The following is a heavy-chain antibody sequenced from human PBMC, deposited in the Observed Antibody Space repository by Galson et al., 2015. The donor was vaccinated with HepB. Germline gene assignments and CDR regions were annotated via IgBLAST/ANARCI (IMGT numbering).Heavy chain of an antibody. CDR3: ARDLGDDYYGSGSAN. V-gene: IGHV1-69*04. Sequence: SVKVSCKASGGTFSSYTISWVRQAPGQGLEWMGRIIPILGIANYAQKFQGRVTITADKSTSTAYMELSSLRSEDTAVYYCARDLGDDYYGSGSANWGQGTLVTVSS. CDR2: IIPILGIA. J-gene: IGHJ4*02. D-gene: IGHD3-10*01. CDR1: GGTFSSYT.